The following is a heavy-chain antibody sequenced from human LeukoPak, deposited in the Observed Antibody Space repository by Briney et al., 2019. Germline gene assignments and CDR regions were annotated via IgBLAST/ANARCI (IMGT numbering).Heavy chain of an antibody. V-gene: IGHV3-48*01. CDR2: ISSSSSTI. J-gene: IGHJ4*02. CDR1: GFTFSSYS. CDR3: AREGGYGDYASGY. D-gene: IGHD4-17*01. Sequence: PGGSLRLSCAASGFTFSSYSMNWVRQAPGKGLEWVSYISSSSSTIYYADSVKGRLTISRDNAKNSLYLQMNSLRAEDTAVYYCAREGGYGDYASGYWGQGTLVTVSS.